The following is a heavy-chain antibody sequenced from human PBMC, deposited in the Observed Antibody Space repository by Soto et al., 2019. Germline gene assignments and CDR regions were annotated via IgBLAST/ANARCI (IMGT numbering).Heavy chain of an antibody. CDR2: VSSGGST. V-gene: IGHV3-66*01. J-gene: IGHJ4*02. Sequence: GGSLRLSCEASGFTVSSSYMSWVRQAPGKGLEWVSLVSSGGSTYSGDSVKGRFTISRDNSKDTVFLQMNSLRVEDTAVYYCARVQDYRFAYWGQGTLVTVSS. D-gene: IGHD4-17*01. CDR3: ARVQDYRFAY. CDR1: GFTVSSSY.